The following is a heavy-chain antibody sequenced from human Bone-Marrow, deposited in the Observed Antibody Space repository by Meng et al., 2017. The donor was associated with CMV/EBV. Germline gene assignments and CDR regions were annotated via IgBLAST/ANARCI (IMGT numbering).Heavy chain of an antibody. CDR2: IIPIFGTA. CDR1: GCTFSSYA. D-gene: IGHD4-17*01. V-gene: IGHV1-69*05. Sequence: SVKVSCKASGCTFSSYAISWVRQAPGQGLEWMGGIIPIFGTANYAQKFQGRVTITTDESTSTAYMELRSLRSDDTAVYYCARGNDYGEPYYYYGMDVWGQGTTVTVSS. J-gene: IGHJ6*02. CDR3: ARGNDYGEPYYYYGMDV.